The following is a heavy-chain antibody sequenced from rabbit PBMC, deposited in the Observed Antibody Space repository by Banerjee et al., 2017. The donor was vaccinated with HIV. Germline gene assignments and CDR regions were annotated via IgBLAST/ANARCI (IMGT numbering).Heavy chain of an antibody. CDR3: ARDLAGVVGWNLNL. D-gene: IGHD4-1*01. J-gene: IGHJ4*01. Sequence: QEQLAESGGDLVKPEGSLTLTCTASGFSLSSYYMNWVRQAPGKGLEWIGRIYVGEGSTDYATWAKGRFSISKASWTTVTLQMTSLTAADTASYFCARDLAGVVGWNLNLWGPGTLVTVS. V-gene: IGHV1S45*01. CDR2: IYVGEGST. CDR1: GFSLSSYY.